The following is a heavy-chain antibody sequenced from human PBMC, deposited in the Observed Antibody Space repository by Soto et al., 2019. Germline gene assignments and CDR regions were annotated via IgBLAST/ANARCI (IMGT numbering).Heavy chain of an antibody. J-gene: IGHJ6*02. CDR1: GFTFGDYA. CDR2: IRSKAYGGTT. CDR3: TRDHTVTTLYTALSRLEYYYYGMDV. Sequence: PGGSLRLSCTASGFTFGDYAMSWFRQAPGKGLEWVGFIRSKAYGGTTEYAASVKGRFTISRDDSKSIAYLQMNSLKTEDTAVYYCTRDHTVTTLYTALSRLEYYYYGMDVWGQGNTVTVSS. V-gene: IGHV3-49*03. D-gene: IGHD4-4*01.